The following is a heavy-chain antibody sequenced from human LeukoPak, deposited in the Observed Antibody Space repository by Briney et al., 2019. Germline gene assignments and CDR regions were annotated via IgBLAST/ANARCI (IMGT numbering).Heavy chain of an antibody. D-gene: IGHD4-17*01. J-gene: IGHJ2*01. CDR2: IYYSGST. CDR1: GGSISSSSYS. Sequence: PSETLSLTCTVSGGSISSSSYSWGWIRQPPGKGLEWIGSIYYSGSTYYNPSLKSRVTISVDTSKNQFSLKLSSVTAADTAVYYCARQPYDYGDRIWYFDLWGRGTLVTVSS. CDR3: ARQPYDYGDRIWYFDL. V-gene: IGHV4-39*01.